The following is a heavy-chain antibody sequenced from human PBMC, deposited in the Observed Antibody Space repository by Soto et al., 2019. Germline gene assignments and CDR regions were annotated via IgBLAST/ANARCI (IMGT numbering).Heavy chain of an antibody. CDR3: ARAPLYCSSTSCYRGWFDP. CDR2: IYHSGST. Sequence: QLQLQESGSGLVEPSQTLSLTCAVSGGSISSGGYSWSWIRQPPGKGLEWIGYIYHSGSTYYNPSLKSRVTISVDRSKNQFSLKLSSVTAADTAVYYCARAPLYCSSTSCYRGWFDPWGQGTLVTVSS. D-gene: IGHD2-2*02. V-gene: IGHV4-30-2*01. J-gene: IGHJ5*02. CDR1: GGSISSGGYS.